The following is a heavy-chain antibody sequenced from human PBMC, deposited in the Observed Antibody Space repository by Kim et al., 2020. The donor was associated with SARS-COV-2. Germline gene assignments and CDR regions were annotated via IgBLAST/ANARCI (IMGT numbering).Heavy chain of an antibody. Sequence: KGRFIISRDNAKNSLYLHMNSLRAEDTAVYYCARDYALVALVTVVHYGMDVWGQGTTVTVSS. J-gene: IGHJ6*02. D-gene: IGHD2-2*01. V-gene: IGHV3-48*03. CDR3: ARDYALVALVTVVHYGMDV.